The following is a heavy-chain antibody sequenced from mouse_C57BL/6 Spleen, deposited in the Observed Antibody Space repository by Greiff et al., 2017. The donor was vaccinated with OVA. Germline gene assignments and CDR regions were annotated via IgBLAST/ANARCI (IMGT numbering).Heavy chain of an antibody. J-gene: IGHJ1*03. Sequence: VQLQQSGAELVRPGASVKLSCTASGFNIKDDYMHWVKQRPEQGLEWIGWIDPENGDTEYASKFQGKATITADTSSNTAYLQLSSLTSEDTAVYYCTCYYGSSWGYFDVWGTGTTVTVSS. CDR3: TCYYGSSWGYFDV. CDR1: GFNIKDDY. CDR2: IDPENGDT. V-gene: IGHV14-4*01. D-gene: IGHD1-1*01.